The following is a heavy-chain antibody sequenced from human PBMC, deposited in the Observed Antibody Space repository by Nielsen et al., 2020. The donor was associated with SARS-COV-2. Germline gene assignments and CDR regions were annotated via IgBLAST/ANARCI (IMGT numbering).Heavy chain of an antibody. J-gene: IGHJ4*02. Sequence: WIRQPPGKGLEWVAVISYDGSNKYYADSVKGRFTISRDNSKNTLYLQMNSLRAEDTAVYYCAKGEGWIAAAGIDYWGQGTLVTVSS. V-gene: IGHV3-30*18. D-gene: IGHD6-13*01. CDR2: ISYDGSNK. CDR3: AKGEGWIAAAGIDY.